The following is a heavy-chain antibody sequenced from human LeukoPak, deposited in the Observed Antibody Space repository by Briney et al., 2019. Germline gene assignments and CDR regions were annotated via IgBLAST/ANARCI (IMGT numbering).Heavy chain of an antibody. CDR1: GFPFSSYW. J-gene: IGHJ4*02. CDR2: IKQDGSDK. Sequence: GGSLRLSCAASGFPFSSYWMSWVRQAPGKGLEWVANIKQDGSDKHYVDSVKGRFTISRDNAKNSLYLQPNSLRADDTAVYYCARLTGTTGFDYWGQGTLVTVSS. V-gene: IGHV3-7*01. D-gene: IGHD1-1*01. CDR3: ARLTGTTGFDY.